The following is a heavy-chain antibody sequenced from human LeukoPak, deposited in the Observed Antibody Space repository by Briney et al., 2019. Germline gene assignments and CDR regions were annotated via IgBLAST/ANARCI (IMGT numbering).Heavy chain of an antibody. CDR2: ISYNGNT. CDR3: ARVRKTQIYNYGSLDYYYYMDV. CDR1: DGFISSNN. D-gene: IGHD5-18*01. J-gene: IGHJ6*03. Sequence: SAILSPTCTVSDGFISSNNWWWRRQPPKELLWRGVNISYNGNTNPAPSLKPRVTISVDTSKNQFSLKLSSVTAADTAVYYCARVRKTQIYNYGSLDYYYYMDVWGKGTTVTVSS. V-gene: IGHV4-59*01.